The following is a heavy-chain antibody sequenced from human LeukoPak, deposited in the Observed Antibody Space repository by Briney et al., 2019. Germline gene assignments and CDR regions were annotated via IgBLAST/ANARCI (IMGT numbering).Heavy chain of an antibody. CDR1: GGSFSGYY. Sequence: PSETLSLTCAVYGGSFSGYYWRWLRQPPGKGLEWIGEINHSGSTNYNPSLKSRVTISVDTSKNQFSLKLSSVTAADTAVYYCARPDYYYYMDVWGKGTTVTVSS. CDR2: INHSGST. J-gene: IGHJ6*03. V-gene: IGHV4-34*01. CDR3: ARPDYYYYMDV.